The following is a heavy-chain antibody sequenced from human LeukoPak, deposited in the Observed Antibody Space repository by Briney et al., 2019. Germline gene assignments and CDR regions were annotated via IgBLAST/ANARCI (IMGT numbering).Heavy chain of an antibody. V-gene: IGHV4-4*02. CDR2: IYDSGST. D-gene: IGHD2-2*01. CDR3: ASSKHQLLPDY. Sequence: SGTLSLTCAVSGGSISSSNWWSWIRPPPGKGLEWIGSIYDSGSTYYNPSLKSRVTISVDTFKNQFSQKLNSVTAADTAVYYCASSKHQLLPDYWGQGTLVTVSS. CDR1: GGSISSSNW. J-gene: IGHJ4*02.